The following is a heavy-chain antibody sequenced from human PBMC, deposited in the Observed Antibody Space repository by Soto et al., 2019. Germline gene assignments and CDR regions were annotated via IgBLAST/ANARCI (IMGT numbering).Heavy chain of an antibody. D-gene: IGHD6-19*01. CDR1: GYSYTSLK. CDR2: VNPKSGKT. J-gene: IGHJ6*02. CDR3: ARGHGWVVFFVKSSSEMDV. V-gene: IGHV1-8*01. Sequence: GSVKVSCQATGYSYTSLKINWLRQACAQEPEGMGWVNPKSGKTGYPQQFQGRVTMTGNTSITTAYMELSSLRSEDTAVYFCARGHGWVVFFVKSSSEMDVCGQGTTLTVSS.